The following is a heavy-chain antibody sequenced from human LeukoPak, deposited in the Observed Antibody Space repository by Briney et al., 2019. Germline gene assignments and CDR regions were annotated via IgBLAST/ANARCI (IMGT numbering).Heavy chain of an antibody. CDR2: IYYGGST. V-gene: IGHV4-61*05. CDR3: ARRRNDYGDFSFDY. J-gene: IGHJ4*02. Sequence: PSETLSLTCTVSGGSVSSSNHYWGWIRQPPGKGLEWIGSIYYGGSTNYNPSLKSRVTISVDTSKNQFSLKLSSVTAADTAVYYCARRRNDYGDFSFDYWGQGTLVTVSS. CDR1: GGSVSSSNHY. D-gene: IGHD4-17*01.